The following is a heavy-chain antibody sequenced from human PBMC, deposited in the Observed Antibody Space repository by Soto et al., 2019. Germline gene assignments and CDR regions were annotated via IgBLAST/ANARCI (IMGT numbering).Heavy chain of an antibody. CDR3: SRGYGANWPTGDY. Sequence: SETLSLTCAVYGASLSGYHYTWIRQSPGKGLEWIGEVHHDGGINYDPSLASRVTISADASKNQFSLRLRSATAADTAVYYCSRGYGANWPTGDYWGRGTLVTVSP. V-gene: IGHV4-34*01. CDR1: GASLSGYH. CDR2: VHHDGGI. J-gene: IGHJ4*02. D-gene: IGHD4-17*01.